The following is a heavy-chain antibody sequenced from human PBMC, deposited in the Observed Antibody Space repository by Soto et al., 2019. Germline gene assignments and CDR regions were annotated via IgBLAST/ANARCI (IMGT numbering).Heavy chain of an antibody. V-gene: IGHV3-48*02. CDR2: ITVVTGNT. D-gene: IGHD1-26*01. J-gene: IGHJ4*01. CDR3: VRDRDLYRDMFHADL. Sequence: PGGSLRLSCDASGFTISGCSMNWVRQAPGKGLEWLAYITVVTGNTRYAESVRGRFTISADYAANSVFLQMSSLRDEDTALYFCVRDRDLYRDMFHADLWGQGTLVTVSS. CDR1: GFTISGCS.